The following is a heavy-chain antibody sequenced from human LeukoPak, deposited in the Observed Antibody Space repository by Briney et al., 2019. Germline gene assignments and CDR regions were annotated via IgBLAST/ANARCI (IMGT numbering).Heavy chain of an antibody. CDR2: IHSSSGSI. J-gene: IGHJ3*02. CDR1: GFNFTNYN. CDR3: ARDLAWDAFDI. Sequence: GGSLRLPCAASGFNFTNYNMNWVRLSPGKGLEWVSSIHSSSGSIYYADSLKGRFTISRDNAKNSLYLQMNSLRAEDTAVYYCARDLAWDAFDIWGQGTMVTVSS. V-gene: IGHV3-21*01.